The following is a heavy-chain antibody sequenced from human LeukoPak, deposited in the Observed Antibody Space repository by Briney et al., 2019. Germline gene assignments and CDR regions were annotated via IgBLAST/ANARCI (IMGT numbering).Heavy chain of an antibody. CDR1: GGSFSGYY. D-gene: IGHD3-3*01. CDR2: IFYSGTT. V-gene: IGHV4-34*12. J-gene: IGHJ4*02. Sequence: SETLSLTCAVYGGSFSGYYWGWIRQPPGKGLEWIGNIFYSGTTYYNPSLKSRVTISVDTSKNQFSLKLSSVTAADTAVYYCSRLFPGAGLSYFDYWGQGTLVTVSS. CDR3: SRLFPGAGLSYFDY.